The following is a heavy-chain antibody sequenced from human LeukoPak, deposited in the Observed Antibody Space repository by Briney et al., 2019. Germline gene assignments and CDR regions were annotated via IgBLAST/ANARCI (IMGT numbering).Heavy chain of an antibody. D-gene: IGHD3-3*01. CDR2: ISSSSSTI. Sequence: GGSLRLSCAASGFTFSSYSMNWVRQAPGKGLEWVSYISSSSSTIYYADSVKGRFTISRDNAKNSLYLQMNSLRAEDTAVYYCARDVKRFLGWFDQHFFDYWGQGTLVTVSS. CDR1: GFTFSSYS. CDR3: ARDVKRFLGWFDQHFFDY. J-gene: IGHJ4*02. V-gene: IGHV3-48*04.